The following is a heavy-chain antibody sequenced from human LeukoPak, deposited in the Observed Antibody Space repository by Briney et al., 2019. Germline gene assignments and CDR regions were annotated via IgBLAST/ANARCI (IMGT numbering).Heavy chain of an antibody. CDR1: GGSISSYY. CDR2: IYYSGST. J-gene: IGHJ3*02. D-gene: IGHD1-26*01. Sequence: SETLSLTCTVSGGSISSYYWSWIRQPPGKGLEWIGYIYYSGSTNYNPSLKSRVTISVDTSKNQFSLKLSSVTAADTAVYYCARGGPGKDAFDIWGQGTMVTVSS. V-gene: IGHV4-59*01. CDR3: ARGGPGKDAFDI.